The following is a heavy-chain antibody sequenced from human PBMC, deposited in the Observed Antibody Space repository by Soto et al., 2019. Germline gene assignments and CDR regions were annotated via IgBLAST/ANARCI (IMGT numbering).Heavy chain of an antibody. D-gene: IGHD2-21*02. J-gene: IGHJ5*02. CDR1: GFTFSSYV. V-gene: IGHV3-30*03. CDR3: ASRILRSCGGDCSNFPFAP. CDR2: ISHGGNND. Sequence: QVQLVESGGGVVQPGRSLTLSCAASGFTFSSYVMHWVRQAPGKGLEWVARISHGGNNDYYADSVKGRFTISRDNSKNTLFLQMNSLRAEDTAVYYCASRILRSCGGDCSNFPFAPWGQGTLVTVSS.